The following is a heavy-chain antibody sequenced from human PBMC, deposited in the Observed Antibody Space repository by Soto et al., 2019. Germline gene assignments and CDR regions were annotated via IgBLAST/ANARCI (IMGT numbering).Heavy chain of an antibody. D-gene: IGHD6-19*01. CDR2: IYYSGST. CDR1: GGSISSSSYY. J-gene: IGHJ6*02. V-gene: IGHV4-39*01. CDR3: ARLSTLTYSSGWYYYYGMDV. Sequence: PSETLSLTCTVSGGSISSSSYYWGWIRQPPGKGLEWIGSIYYSGSTYYNPSLKSRVTISVDTSKNQFSLKLSSVTAADTAVYYCARLSTLTYSSGWYYYYGMDVWGQGTTVTVSS.